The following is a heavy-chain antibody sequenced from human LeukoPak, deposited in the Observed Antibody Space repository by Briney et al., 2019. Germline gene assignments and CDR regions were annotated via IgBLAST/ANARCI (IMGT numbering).Heavy chain of an antibody. CDR2: INPNSGDT. J-gene: IGHJ4*02. D-gene: IGHD4-23*01. Sequence: GASVKVSCKASGYTFTSYGISWVRQAPGQGLEWMGRINPNSGDTNYAQKFQGRVTMTRDTSISTAYMELSRLRSDDTAVYYCARAVDYGGTLDYWGQGTLVTVSS. CDR1: GYTFTSYG. V-gene: IGHV1-2*06. CDR3: ARAVDYGGTLDY.